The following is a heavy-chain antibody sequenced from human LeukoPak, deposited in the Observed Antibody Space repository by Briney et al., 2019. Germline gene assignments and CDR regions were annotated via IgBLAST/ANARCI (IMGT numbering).Heavy chain of an antibody. V-gene: IGHV1-2*02. Sequence: ASVKVSCKASGYTFTGYYMHWVRQAPGQGLEWMGWINPYSGGTNYAQKFQGRVTMTRDTFISTVYMELSRLRSDDTAVYYCAREDADTAMVAHFDYWGQGTLVTVSS. D-gene: IGHD5-18*01. CDR1: GYTFTGYY. J-gene: IGHJ4*02. CDR3: AREDADTAMVAHFDY. CDR2: INPYSGGT.